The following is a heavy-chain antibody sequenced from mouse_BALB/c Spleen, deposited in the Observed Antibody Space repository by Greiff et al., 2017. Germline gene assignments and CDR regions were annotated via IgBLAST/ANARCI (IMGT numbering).Heavy chain of an antibody. Sequence: DVKLVESGGGLVQPGGSLKLSCAASGFTFSSYTMSWVRQTPEKRLEWVAYISNGGGSTYYPDTVKGRFTISRDNAKNTLYLQMSSLKSEDTAMYYCARHEGLLRLPYAMDDWGQGTSVTVSS. V-gene: IGHV5-12-2*01. CDR1: GFTFSSYT. CDR3: ARHEGLLRLPYAMDD. D-gene: IGHD1-2*01. J-gene: IGHJ4*01. CDR2: ISNGGGST.